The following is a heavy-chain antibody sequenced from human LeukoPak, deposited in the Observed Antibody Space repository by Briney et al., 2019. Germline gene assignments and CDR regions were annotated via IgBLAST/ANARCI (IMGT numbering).Heavy chain of an antibody. CDR1: GYTFTSYD. V-gene: IGHV1-8*03. CDR3: ARGGDYGSGRPTNYYMDV. J-gene: IGHJ6*03. Sequence: ASVKVCCKASGYTFTSYDINWVRQATGQGLEWMGWMNPNSGNTGYAQKFQGRVTITRNTSISTAYMELSSLRSEDTAVYYCARGGDYGSGRPTNYYMDVWGKGTTVTVSS. D-gene: IGHD3-10*01. CDR2: MNPNSGNT.